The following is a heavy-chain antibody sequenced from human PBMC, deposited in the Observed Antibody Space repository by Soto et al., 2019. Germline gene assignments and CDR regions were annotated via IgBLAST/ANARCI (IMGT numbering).Heavy chain of an antibody. CDR2: ISGSGGST. V-gene: IGHV3-23*01. CDR3: AKDYFWALNGGRPFDY. J-gene: IGHJ4*02. Sequence: GGSLRLSCAASGFNFSSSAMSWVRQATGKGLEWVSAISGSGGSTYYADSVKGRFTISRDNSKNTLYLQMNSLRAEDTAVYYCAKDYFWALNGGRPFDYWGQGTLVTVS. D-gene: IGHD3-16*01. CDR1: GFNFSSSA.